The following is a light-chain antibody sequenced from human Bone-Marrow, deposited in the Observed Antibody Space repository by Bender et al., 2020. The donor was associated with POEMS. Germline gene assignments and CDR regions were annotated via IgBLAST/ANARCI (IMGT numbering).Light chain of an antibody. CDR2: KDI. Sequence: SYELTQPPSVSVSPGQTARITCSGDGLPNQYAYWHQQKAGQAPMLLIYKDIERSSGIAERFSGSTSGTIVTLTISGVQPEDEADYYCQSSDSSATVVFGGGTKLTVL. CDR3: QSSDSSATVV. CDR1: GLPNQY. J-gene: IGLJ2*01. V-gene: IGLV3-25*03.